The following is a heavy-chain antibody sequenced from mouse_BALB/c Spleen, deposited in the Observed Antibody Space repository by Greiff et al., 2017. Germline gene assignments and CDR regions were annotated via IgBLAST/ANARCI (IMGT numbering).Heavy chain of an antibody. V-gene: IGHV14-1*02. CDR2: IDPENGNT. J-gene: IGHJ3*01. Sequence: VQLKESGAELVRPGALVKLSCKASGFNIKDYYMHWVKQRPEQGLEWIGWIDPENGNTIYDPKFQGKASITADTSSNTAYLQLSSLTSEDTAVYYCARGAGPWFAYWGQGTLVTVSA. CDR1: GFNIKDYY. CDR3: ARGAGPWFAY.